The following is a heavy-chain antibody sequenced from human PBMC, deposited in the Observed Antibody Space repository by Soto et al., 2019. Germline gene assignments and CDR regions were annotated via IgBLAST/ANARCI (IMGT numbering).Heavy chain of an antibody. Sequence: ASETLSLTCSVLGDSISDTRYYWGWIRQSPEKGLEWIRSISHDGHAYYNPSLKSRVTLFADTSRNQFSLKMKSVTVADTALYFCARQVYGDYLGGNWFDPWGQGALVTVSS. D-gene: IGHD4-17*01. CDR2: ISHDGHA. V-gene: IGHV4-39*01. CDR3: ARQVYGDYLGGNWFDP. J-gene: IGHJ5*02. CDR1: GDSISDTRYY.